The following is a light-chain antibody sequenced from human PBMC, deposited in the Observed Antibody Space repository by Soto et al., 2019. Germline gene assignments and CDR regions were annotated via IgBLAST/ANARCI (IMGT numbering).Light chain of an antibody. J-gene: IGKJ1*01. CDR1: QSISSW. CDR2: DAS. V-gene: IGKV1-5*01. Sequence: DIQMTQSPSTLSASVGDRVTITCRASQSISSWLAWYQQKPGKAPKLLIYDASGVESGVPSRFSGSGSGTEFTHTISSLQPDDFATYYCQQYNSYSTFGQGTKVEIK. CDR3: QQYNSYST.